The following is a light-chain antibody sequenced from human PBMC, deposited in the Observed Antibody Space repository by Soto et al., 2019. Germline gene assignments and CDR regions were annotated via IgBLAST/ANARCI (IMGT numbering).Light chain of an antibody. V-gene: IGLV1-51*01. CDR1: SSNIGGNS. CDR3: GSWDSSLSAYV. J-gene: IGLJ1*01. CDR2: DDN. Sequence: QSVLTQPPSVSAAPGQKVTISCSGSSSNIGGNSVSWYQQLPGTAPKLLIYDDNKRPSGIPDRFSGTKSGTSATLGITGFQTGDEADYYCGSWDSSLSAYVFGTGTKV.